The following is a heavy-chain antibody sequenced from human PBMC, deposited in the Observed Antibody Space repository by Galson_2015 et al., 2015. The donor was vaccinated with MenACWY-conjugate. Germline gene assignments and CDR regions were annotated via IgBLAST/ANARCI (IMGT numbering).Heavy chain of an antibody. CDR2: INPSGGNT. D-gene: IGHD3-22*01. V-gene: IGHV1-46*01. J-gene: IGHJ4*02. CDR1: GYTFTNYY. Sequence: SVKVSCKASGYTFTNYYMHWVRQAPGQGLEWMGIINPSGGNTSYAQKFQDRVSMTRDTSTSTVYMELSSLRSEDTAVYYCARDWGGPITRISDYWGQGTLVTVSS. CDR3: ARDWGGPITRISDY.